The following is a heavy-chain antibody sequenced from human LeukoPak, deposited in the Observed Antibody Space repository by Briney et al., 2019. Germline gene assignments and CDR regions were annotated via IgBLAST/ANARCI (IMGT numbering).Heavy chain of an antibody. D-gene: IGHD3-10*01. CDR1: GYSISSGYY. V-gene: IGHV4-38-2*01. Sequence: SETLSLTCAVSGYSISSGYYWGWTRQPPGKGLEWIGSIYHRGSTYYNPPLKSRVTISVDTSKNQFPLKPSSVTAADTAVYYCAGWFGELLSLFTYWGQGTLVTVSS. J-gene: IGHJ4*02. CDR2: IYHRGST. CDR3: AGWFGELLSLFTY.